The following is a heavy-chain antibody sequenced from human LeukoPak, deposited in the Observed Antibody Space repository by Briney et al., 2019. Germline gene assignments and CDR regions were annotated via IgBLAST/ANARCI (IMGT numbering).Heavy chain of an antibody. CDR2: ISCSGSGT. Sequence: GGSLRLSCAASGFTFSSYAMSWVRQAPGKGLEWVSVISCSGSGTYYADSMKGRFTISRDNSKNTLYLQMNSLRAEDTAVYYCARGEFLWKFDCWGQGTLVTVSS. D-gene: IGHD3-10*01. CDR3: ARGEFLWKFDC. J-gene: IGHJ4*02. V-gene: IGHV3-23*01. CDR1: GFTFSSYA.